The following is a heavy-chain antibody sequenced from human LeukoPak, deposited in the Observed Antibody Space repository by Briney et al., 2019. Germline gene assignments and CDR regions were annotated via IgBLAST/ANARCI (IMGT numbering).Heavy chain of an antibody. Sequence: SETLSLTCTVSGGSINSNTYFWGWIRQPPGKGLEWIGSIYYSGSTYYNPSLKSRVTISADTSKNQFSLKLSSVTAADTAVYYCARHDALYYYYGSGRVSYFDYWGRGTLVTVSS. D-gene: IGHD3-10*01. CDR3: ARHDALYYYYGSGRVSYFDY. CDR2: IYYSGST. CDR1: GGSINSNTYF. V-gene: IGHV4-39*01. J-gene: IGHJ4*02.